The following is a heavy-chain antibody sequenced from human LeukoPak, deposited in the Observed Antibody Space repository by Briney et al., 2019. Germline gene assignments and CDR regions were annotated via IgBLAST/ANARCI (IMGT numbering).Heavy chain of an antibody. D-gene: IGHD6-13*01. V-gene: IGHV4-59*01. Sequence: SETLSLTCTVSVDSITSSYWSWIRQPPGKGLEWIGCIYNSGSTSYHSGNTKFNPSLKSRVTLSVDTSKNQFSLKLTSVTAADTAVYYCARGRIAAAGSLGYYYYMDVWGKGTTVTVSS. J-gene: IGHJ6*03. CDR1: VDSITSSY. CDR2: IYNSGSTSYHSGNT. CDR3: ARGRIAAAGSLGYYYYMDV.